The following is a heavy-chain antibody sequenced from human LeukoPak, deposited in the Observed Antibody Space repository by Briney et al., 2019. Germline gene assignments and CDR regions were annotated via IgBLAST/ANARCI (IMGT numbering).Heavy chain of an antibody. CDR3: ARSIRPAVTMVRGAPDV. J-gene: IGHJ6*02. CDR1: GGSISSYY. V-gene: IGHV4-34*01. Sequence: SQTLSLTCTVSGGSISSYYWSWIRQPPGKGLEWIGEINHSGSTNYNPSLKSRVTISVDTSKNQFSLKLSSVTAADTAVYYCARSIRPAVTMVRGAPDVWGQGTTVTVSS. CDR2: INHSGST. D-gene: IGHD3-10*01.